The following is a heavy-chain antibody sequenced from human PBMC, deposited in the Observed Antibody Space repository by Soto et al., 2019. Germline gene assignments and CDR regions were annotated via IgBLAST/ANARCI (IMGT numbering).Heavy chain of an antibody. CDR1: GFTFSSFP. D-gene: IGHD6-19*01. CDR2: ISDSGDST. V-gene: IGHV3-23*01. CDR3: AKLERPGGGSRWLYDWFDP. Sequence: EVQLLESGGGLVQPGGSLRLSCAASGFTFSSFPMTWVRQAPGKGLEWVSGISDSGDSTFYADSVKGRFTISRDNSKNTLYMQMNSLRAEDTAVYYCAKLERPGGGSRWLYDWFDPWGQGTLVTVSS. J-gene: IGHJ5*02.